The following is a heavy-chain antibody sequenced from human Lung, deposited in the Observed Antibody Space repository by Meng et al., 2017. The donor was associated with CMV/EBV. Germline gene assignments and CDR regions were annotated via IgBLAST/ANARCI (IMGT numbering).Heavy chain of an antibody. CDR1: GGSLSSRNW. Sequence: VLTVGAGPGLVKPSGTPALTCAVSGGSLSSRNWWSLVRQPPGKGLEWIGEIYHSGSTNYNPSLKSRVTISVDESKNQFSLRLSSVTAADTAVYYCARVGAYCGGDCYHPRWGQGTLVTVSS. D-gene: IGHD2-21*02. J-gene: IGHJ4*02. CDR2: IYHSGST. V-gene: IGHV4-4*02. CDR3: ARVGAYCGGDCYHPR.